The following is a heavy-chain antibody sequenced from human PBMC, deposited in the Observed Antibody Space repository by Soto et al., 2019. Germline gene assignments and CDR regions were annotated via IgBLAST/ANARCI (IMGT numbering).Heavy chain of an antibody. Sequence: ASVKVSCKASGYTFTSYAMHWVRQAPGQRLEWMGWINAGNGNTKYSQKFQGRVTITRDTSASTAYMELSSLRSEDTAVYYCARGIAAYSGGVYYFDYWGQGTLVTVSS. CDR1: GYTFTSYA. CDR3: ARGIAAYSGGVYYFDY. V-gene: IGHV1-3*01. D-gene: IGHD2-15*01. CDR2: INAGNGNT. J-gene: IGHJ4*02.